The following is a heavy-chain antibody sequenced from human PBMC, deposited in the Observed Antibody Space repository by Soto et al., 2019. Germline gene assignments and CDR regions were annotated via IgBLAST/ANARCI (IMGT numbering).Heavy chain of an antibody. CDR2: IWYDGSNK. CDR1: GFTFSSYG. D-gene: IGHD2-8*01. Sequence: LRLSCAASGFTFSSYGMHWVRQAPGKGLEWVAVIWYDGSNKYYADSVKGRFTISRDNSKNTLYLQMNSLRAEDTAVYYCARGADCTNGVCYYYYGMDVWGQGTTVTVSS. V-gene: IGHV3-33*01. J-gene: IGHJ6*02. CDR3: ARGADCTNGVCYYYYGMDV.